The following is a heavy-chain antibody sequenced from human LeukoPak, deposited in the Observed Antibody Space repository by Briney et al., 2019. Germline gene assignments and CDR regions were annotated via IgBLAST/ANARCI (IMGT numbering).Heavy chain of an antibody. Sequence: ATVTISCKTSVYTFTYYYIHWVQQAPGKGLEWMGRVDPEDGKTSFAGKFQGRVTINADTSADTAYMELRNLTSEDTAIYYCASAVAGAIDYWGQGTLVTVSS. J-gene: IGHJ4*02. V-gene: IGHV1-69-2*01. CDR2: VDPEDGKT. D-gene: IGHD6-19*01. CDR3: ASAVAGAIDY. CDR1: VYTFTYYY.